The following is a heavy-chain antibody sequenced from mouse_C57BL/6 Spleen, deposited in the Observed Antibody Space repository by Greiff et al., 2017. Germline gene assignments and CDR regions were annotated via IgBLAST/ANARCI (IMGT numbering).Heavy chain of an antibody. V-gene: IGHV5-4*01. J-gene: IGHJ1*03. CDR3: ARDRDDYHWYFDV. D-gene: IGHD2-4*01. CDR2: ISDGGSYT. Sequence: EVQGVESGGGLVKPGGSLKLSCAASGFTFSSYAMPWVRQTPEKRLEWVATISDGGSYTYYPDNVKGRFTISRDNAKNNRYLQMSHLKSEDTAMYYCARDRDDYHWYFDVWGTGTTVTVSS. CDR1: GFTFSSYA.